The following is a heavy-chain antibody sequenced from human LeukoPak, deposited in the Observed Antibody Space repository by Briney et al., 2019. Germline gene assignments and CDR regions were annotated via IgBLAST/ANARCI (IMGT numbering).Heavy chain of an antibody. Sequence: GGSLRLSCKASGFTFINAYMTWVRQAPGKGREWVGRIQTKTDGGAADYAAPVKGRFTISRDDSQNTVYLQINSLTIEDAGFYYCTRPLGGIDIFDYWGQGALVIVSS. J-gene: IGHJ4*02. D-gene: IGHD2-15*01. CDR2: IQTKTDGGAA. V-gene: IGHV3-15*01. CDR1: GFTFINAY. CDR3: TRPLGGIDIFDY.